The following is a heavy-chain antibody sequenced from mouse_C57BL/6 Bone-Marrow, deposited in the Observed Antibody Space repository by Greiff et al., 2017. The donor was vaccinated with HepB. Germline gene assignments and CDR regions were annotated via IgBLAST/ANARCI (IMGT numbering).Heavy chain of an antibody. CDR3: ARPDYYGSSYVAWFAY. J-gene: IGHJ3*01. CDR1: GFTFSDYG. D-gene: IGHD1-1*01. CDR2: ISSGSSTI. Sequence: EVHLVESGGGLVKPGGSLKLSCAASGFTFSDYGMHWVRQAPEKGLEWVAYISSGSSTIYYADTVKGRFTISRDNAKNTLFLQMTSLRSEDTAMYYCARPDYYGSSYVAWFAYWGQGTLVTVSA. V-gene: IGHV5-17*01.